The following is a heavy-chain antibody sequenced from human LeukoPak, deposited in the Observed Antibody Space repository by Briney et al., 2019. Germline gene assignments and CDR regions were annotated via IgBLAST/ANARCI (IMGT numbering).Heavy chain of an antibody. V-gene: IGHV3-7*02. CDR3: ARARYCSSTSCLPGDY. CDR2: IKQDGSEK. Sequence: GGSLRLSCAASGFTLSSYWMSWARQAPGKGLEWVANIKQDGSEKYYVDSVKGRFTISRDNAKNSLYLQMNSLRAEDTAVYYCARARYCSSTSCLPGDYWGQGTVDTVSS. D-gene: IGHD2-2*01. CDR1: GFTLSSYW. J-gene: IGHJ4*02.